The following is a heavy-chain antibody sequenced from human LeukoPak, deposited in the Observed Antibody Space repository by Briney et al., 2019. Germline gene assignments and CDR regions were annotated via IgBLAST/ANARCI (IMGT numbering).Heavy chain of an antibody. CDR3: AKKDSSINPFYF. CDR2: ISPGCGDA. D-gene: IGHD3-3*02. J-gene: IGHJ4*02. V-gene: IGHV3-23*01. CDR1: GFSFSNSP. Sequence: PGGSLKLSCAASGFSFSNSPMSWVRQAPGQGLEWVAGISPGCGDAQYADSLKGRFTISRDNSTSTPYLQLNSLRVEDTAVYYCAKKDSSINPFYFWGEGSLVSVSS.